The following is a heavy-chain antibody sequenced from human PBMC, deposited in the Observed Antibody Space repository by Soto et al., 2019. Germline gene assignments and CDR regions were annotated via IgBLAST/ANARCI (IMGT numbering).Heavy chain of an antibody. CDR3: ARASIAAAGYYFDY. CDR2: IYSGGST. CDR1: GFTVSTNY. V-gene: IGHV3-53*01. J-gene: IGHJ4*02. Sequence: EVQLVESGGGLIQPGGSLRLSCAASGFTVSTNYMSWVRQAPGKGLEWVSVIYSGGSTYYADSVKGRFTISRDNSKNTLYLQMNSRRDEDTAVYYCARASIAAAGYYFDYWGQGTLVTVSS. D-gene: IGHD6-13*01.